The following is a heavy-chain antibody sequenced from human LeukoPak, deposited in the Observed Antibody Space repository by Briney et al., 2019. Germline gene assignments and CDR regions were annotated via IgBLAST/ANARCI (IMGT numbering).Heavy chain of an antibody. CDR1: GYTFTSYY. CDR2: INPSGGST. CDR3: ARETITMVRGVDPYYFDY. J-gene: IGHJ4*02. D-gene: IGHD3-10*01. V-gene: IGHV1-46*01. Sequence: GASVKVSCKASGYTFTSYYMHWVRQAPGQGLEWMGIINPSGGSTTYAQRFQGRVTVTRDTSTSTVYMELSSLRSEDTAVYYCARETITMVRGVDPYYFDYWGQGTLVTVSS.